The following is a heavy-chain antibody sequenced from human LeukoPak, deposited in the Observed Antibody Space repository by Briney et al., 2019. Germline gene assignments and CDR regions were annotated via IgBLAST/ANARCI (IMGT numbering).Heavy chain of an antibody. D-gene: IGHD3-10*01. Sequence: SETLSLTCAVSGGSISSSNWWSWVRQPPGKGLEWIGEIYHSGSTNYNPSLKSRVTISVDKSKNQFSLKLSSVTAADTAVYYCARDTSGIQEHGSVTMVRGATDYWGQGTLVTVSS. CDR1: GGSISSSNW. J-gene: IGHJ4*02. CDR3: ARDTSGIQEHGSVTMVRGATDY. CDR2: IYHSGST. V-gene: IGHV4-4*02.